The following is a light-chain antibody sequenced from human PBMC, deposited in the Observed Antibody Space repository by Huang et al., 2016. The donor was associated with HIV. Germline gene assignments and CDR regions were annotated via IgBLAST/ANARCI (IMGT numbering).Light chain of an antibody. CDR2: GAD. J-gene: IGKJ4*01. CDR3: QQYNKWLT. V-gene: IGKV3-15*01. CDR1: QSVNSN. Sequence: EIVMTQSPATLSVSPGERATLACRASQSVNSNLAWYQQKPGQAPRLFIYGADTRATGMPARFSGSGSGTEFTLTISSLQSEDFAVYYCQQYNKWLTFGGGTKVEIK.